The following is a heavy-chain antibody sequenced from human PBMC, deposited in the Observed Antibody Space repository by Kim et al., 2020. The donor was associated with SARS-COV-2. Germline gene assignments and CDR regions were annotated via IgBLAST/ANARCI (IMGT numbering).Heavy chain of an antibody. D-gene: IGHD3-3*01. CDR2: INAANGNT. CDR1: GNTFSGDT. J-gene: IGHJ4*02. CDR3: ARDKFGGPRWTSYSFDY. V-gene: IGHV1-3*01. Sequence: ASVKVSCKTSGNTFSGDTVHWVRQAPGERLEWMGWINAANGNTKFSQTFQGRVTLTTDTSANMAYMELSSLKSEDTAVYFCARDKFGGPRWTSYSFDYWGQGTLVTVSS.